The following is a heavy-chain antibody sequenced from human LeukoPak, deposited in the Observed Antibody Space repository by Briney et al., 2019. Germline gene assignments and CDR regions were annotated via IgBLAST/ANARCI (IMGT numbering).Heavy chain of an antibody. D-gene: IGHD5-18*01. CDR3: AKGRGTGYRYGPIEN. CDR2: ISMDGTNT. Sequence: GGSLRLSCAASGFYFEDYTMYWVRQVPAKGLEWVSIISMDGTNTYYAESVKGRFTISRDNSKNSLSLQMNSLRTEDTALYYCAKGRGTGYRYGPIENWGQGTLVTVSS. V-gene: IGHV3-43*01. J-gene: IGHJ4*02. CDR1: GFYFEDYT.